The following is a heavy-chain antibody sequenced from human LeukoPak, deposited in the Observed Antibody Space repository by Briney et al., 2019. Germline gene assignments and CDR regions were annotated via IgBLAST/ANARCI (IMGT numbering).Heavy chain of an antibody. CDR3: ASGVWFGELSYGY. V-gene: IGHV3-48*04. CDR1: GFTFSSYG. D-gene: IGHD3-10*01. J-gene: IGHJ4*02. CDR2: ISSSGSTI. Sequence: GGTLRLSCAASGFTFSSYGMSWVRQAPGKGLEWVSYISSSGSTIYYADSVKGRFTISRDNAKNSLYLQMNSLRAEDTAVYYCASGVWFGELSYGYWGQGTLVTVSS.